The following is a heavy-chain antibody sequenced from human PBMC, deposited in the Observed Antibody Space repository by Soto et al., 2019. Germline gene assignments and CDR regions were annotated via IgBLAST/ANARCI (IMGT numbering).Heavy chain of an antibody. V-gene: IGHV3-9*01. CDR1: GFTFDDYA. Sequence: EVQLVESGGGLVQPGESLRLSCAASGFTFDDYAMHWLRQAPGKGLELVSGISWHSGKIGYADSVKGRFTISRDNANNFLYLQMTSLRPEDTVLYYFTKEIVGAIHYRGQGILVTVAS. CDR3: TKEIVGAIHY. J-gene: IGHJ4*02. CDR2: ISWHSGKI. D-gene: IGHD1-26*01.